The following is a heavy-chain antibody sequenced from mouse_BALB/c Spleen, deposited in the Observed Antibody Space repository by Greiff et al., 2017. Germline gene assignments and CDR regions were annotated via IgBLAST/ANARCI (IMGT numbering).Heavy chain of an antibody. D-gene: IGHD2-1*01. V-gene: IGHV7-3*02. Sequence: EVQVVESGGGLVQPGGSLRLSCATSGFTFTDYYMSWVRQPPGKALEWLGFIRNKANGYTTEYSASVKGRFTISRDNSQSILYLQMNTLRAEDSATYYCARDHYGNYGYFDVWGAGTTVTVSS. CDR3: ARDHYGNYGYFDV. CDR2: IRNKANGYTT. J-gene: IGHJ1*01. CDR1: GFTFTDYY.